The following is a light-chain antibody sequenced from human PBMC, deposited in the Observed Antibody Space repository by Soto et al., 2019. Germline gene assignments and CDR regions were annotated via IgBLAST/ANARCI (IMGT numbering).Light chain of an antibody. CDR1: QGISSY. CDR2: AAS. Sequence: DIQLTQSPSFLSASVGDRVTITCRASQGISSYLAWYQQKPGKAPKLLIYAASTLQSGVPSRFSGSGSGTEFTLTVSSLQTEDFATSYCQQLNTSPRTFGGGTKVEIK. V-gene: IGKV1-9*01. CDR3: QQLNTSPRT. J-gene: IGKJ4*01.